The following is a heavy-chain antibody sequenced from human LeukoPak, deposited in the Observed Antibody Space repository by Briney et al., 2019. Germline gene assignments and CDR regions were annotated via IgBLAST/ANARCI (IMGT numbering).Heavy chain of an antibody. J-gene: IGHJ5*02. D-gene: IGHD3-22*01. CDR1: GFSFTNSW. CDR3: ARHPAYYYDSSGYYPDSRWFDP. V-gene: IGHV5-51*01. CDR2: IYPGDSDT. Sequence: GESLKISCKGSGFSFTNSWISWVRQVPGKGLEWMGIIYPGDSDTRYTPSLQGQVTISADKSISTAYLQWSSLKASDTAMYYCARHPAYYYDSSGYYPDSRWFDPWGQGTLVTVSS.